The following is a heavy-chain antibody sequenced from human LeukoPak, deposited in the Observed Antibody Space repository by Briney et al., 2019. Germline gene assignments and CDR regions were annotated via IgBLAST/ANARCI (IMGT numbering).Heavy chain of an antibody. CDR2: ISSSSSYI. D-gene: IGHD3-9*01. Sequence: PGGSLRLSCAASGFTVSGNYISWLRQAPGKGLEWVSSISSSSSYIYYADSVKGRFTISRDNAKNSLYLQMNSLRAEDTAVHYCARDRSHYDILTGGYYYYGMDVWGQGTTVTVSS. V-gene: IGHV3-21*01. CDR1: GFTVSGNY. J-gene: IGHJ6*02. CDR3: ARDRSHYDILTGGYYYYGMDV.